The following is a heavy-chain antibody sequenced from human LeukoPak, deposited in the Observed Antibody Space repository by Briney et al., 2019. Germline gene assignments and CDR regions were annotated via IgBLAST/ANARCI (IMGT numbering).Heavy chain of an antibody. J-gene: IGHJ4*02. CDR3: ARDVGSGYSYGFDY. CDR2: INPNSGGT. CDR1: GYTFTGYY. Sequence: ASVKVSCKASGYTFTGYYMHWVRQAPGQGLEWMGRINPNSGGTNYAQKFQGRVTMTRDTSISTAYMELSRLRSEDTAVYYCARDVGSGYSYGFDYWGQGTLVTVSS. D-gene: IGHD5-18*01. V-gene: IGHV1-2*06.